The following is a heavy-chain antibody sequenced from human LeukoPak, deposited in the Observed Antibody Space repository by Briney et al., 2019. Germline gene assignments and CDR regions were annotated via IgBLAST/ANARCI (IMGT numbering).Heavy chain of an antibody. V-gene: IGHV3-21*01. D-gene: IGHD4-11*01. CDR1: GFTFSSYE. CDR3: ASFTVPFDY. J-gene: IGHJ4*02. Sequence: GGSLRLSCAASGFTFSSYEMNWVRQAPGKGLEWVSSISSSSSYIYYADSVKGRFTISRDNAKNSLYLQMNSLRAEDTAVYYCASFTVPFDYWGQGTLVTVSS. CDR2: ISSSSSYI.